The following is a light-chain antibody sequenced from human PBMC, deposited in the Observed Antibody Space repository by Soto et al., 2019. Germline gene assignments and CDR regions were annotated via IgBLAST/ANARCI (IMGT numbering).Light chain of an antibody. CDR2: GAS. J-gene: IGKJ3*01. Sequence: EIVLTQSPATLSVSPGERATLSCRASQSVSANLAWYQQKPGQPPRLLIYGASTMATGVPARFSGSGSGTEFTLTISGLQSEDFPVYYCQQYDNWPTFGPGTKVDLK. V-gene: IGKV3-15*01. CDR3: QQYDNWPT. CDR1: QSVSAN.